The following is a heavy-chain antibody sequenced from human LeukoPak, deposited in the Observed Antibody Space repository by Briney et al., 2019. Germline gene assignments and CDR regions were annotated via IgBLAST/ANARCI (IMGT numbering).Heavy chain of an antibody. V-gene: IGHV4-34*01. J-gene: IGHJ5*02. D-gene: IGHD3-9*01. CDR2: INHSGST. CDR3: ARASGLRYFDWSRKNWFDP. Sequence: SETLSLTCAVYGGSFSGYYWSWIRQPPGKGQEWIGEINHSGSTNYNPSLKSRVTISVDTSKNQFSLKLSSVTAADTAVYYCARASGLRYFDWSRKNWFDPWGQGTLVTVSS. CDR1: GGSFSGYY.